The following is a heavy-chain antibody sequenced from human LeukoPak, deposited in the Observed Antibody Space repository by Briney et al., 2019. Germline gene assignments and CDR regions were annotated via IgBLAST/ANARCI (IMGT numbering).Heavy chain of an antibody. V-gene: IGHV1-69*13. CDR2: IIPIFGTA. D-gene: IGHD4-23*01. J-gene: IGHJ4*02. CDR3: ARGGRYGGNFF. CDR1: GGTFSSYA. Sequence: RASVKVSCKASGGTFSSYAISWVRQAPGQGLEWMGGIIPIFGTANYAQKFQGRVTITADESTSTAYMELSSLRSEDTAVYYCARGGRYGGNFFWGQGTLVTVSS.